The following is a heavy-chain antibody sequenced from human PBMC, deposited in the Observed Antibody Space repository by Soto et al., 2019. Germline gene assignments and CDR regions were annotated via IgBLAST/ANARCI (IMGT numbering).Heavy chain of an antibody. Sequence: GASVKVSCKASGCTFSSYAISWVRQAPGQGLEWMGGIIPIFGTANYAQKFQGRVTITADKSTSTAYMELSSLRSEDTAVYYCARDGGPMTTSTTDGGMDVLGQGTTVIVSS. J-gene: IGHJ6*01. CDR3: ARDGGPMTTSTTDGGMDV. CDR2: IIPIFGTA. V-gene: IGHV1-69*06. D-gene: IGHD4-17*01. CDR1: GCTFSSYA.